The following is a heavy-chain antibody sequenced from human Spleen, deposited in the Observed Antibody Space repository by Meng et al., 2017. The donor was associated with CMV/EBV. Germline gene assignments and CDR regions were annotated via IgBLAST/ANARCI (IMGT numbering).Heavy chain of an antibody. CDR3: ARERTAATRFWFDP. J-gene: IGHJ5*02. Sequence: SGGSISNNIDYWGWIRQPPGKGLEWIGSIYYSGSTYYNPSLKSRVTISVDTSKNQFSLKLSSVTAADTAVYYCARERTAATRFWFDPWGQGTLVTVSS. D-gene: IGHD2-15*01. CDR1: GGSISNNIDY. CDR2: IYYSGST. V-gene: IGHV4-39*07.